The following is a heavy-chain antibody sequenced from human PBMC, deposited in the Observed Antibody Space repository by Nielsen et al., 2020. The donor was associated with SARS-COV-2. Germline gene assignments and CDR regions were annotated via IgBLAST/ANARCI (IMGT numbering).Heavy chain of an antibody. Sequence: ASVKVSCKASGYTFTGYYMHWVRQAPGQGLEWMGWINPNSGGTNYAQKFQGWVTMTRDTSISTAYMELSRLRSDDTAVYYCARDDRRLRKGGMDVWSQGTTVTVSS. CDR2: INPNSGGT. D-gene: IGHD6-25*01. CDR3: ARDDRRLRKGGMDV. CDR1: GYTFTGYY. J-gene: IGHJ6*02. V-gene: IGHV1-2*04.